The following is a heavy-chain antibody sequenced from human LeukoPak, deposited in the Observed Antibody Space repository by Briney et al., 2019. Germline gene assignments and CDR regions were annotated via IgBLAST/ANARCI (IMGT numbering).Heavy chain of an antibody. CDR3: AKDRSGSYYVDYFDY. Sequence: TGGSLRLSCATSGFTFSTYAMTWVRQAPGKGLEWVSAIDIYSTKTNYADSVKGRFTISRDNSKNTLYLQMNSLRAEDTAVYYCAKDRSGSYYVDYFDYWGQGTLVTVSS. CDR1: GFTFSTYA. CDR2: IDIYSTKT. V-gene: IGHV3-23*05. J-gene: IGHJ4*02. D-gene: IGHD1-26*01.